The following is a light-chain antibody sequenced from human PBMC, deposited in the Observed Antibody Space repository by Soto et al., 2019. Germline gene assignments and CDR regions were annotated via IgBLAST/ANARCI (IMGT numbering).Light chain of an antibody. Sequence: DIVMTQSPDSLAVSLGERATINCKSSQSVLYSSNNKNYLAWYQQTPGQPPKLLIYWASTRESGVPDRFSGSGSGTDFTLTISSLQAEDVAVYYCQQYYTNALTFGGGTKVGVK. CDR2: WAS. J-gene: IGKJ4*01. CDR3: QQYYTNALT. CDR1: QSVLYSSNNKNY. V-gene: IGKV4-1*01.